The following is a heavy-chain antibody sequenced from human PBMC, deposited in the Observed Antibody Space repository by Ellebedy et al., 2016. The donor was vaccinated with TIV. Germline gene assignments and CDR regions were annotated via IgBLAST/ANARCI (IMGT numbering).Heavy chain of an antibody. CDR1: GYTFTSYA. CDR3: ARDGGSGWFRGNWFDP. CDR2: ISAGNGVT. V-gene: IGHV1-3*01. Sequence: ASVKVSCKASGYTFTSYAMHWVRQAPGQRLEWMGWISAGNGVTKYSQKFQGRVTITKDTSASTAYMELSRLRSDDTAVYYCARDGGSGWFRGNWFDPWGQGTLVTVSS. D-gene: IGHD6-19*01. J-gene: IGHJ5*02.